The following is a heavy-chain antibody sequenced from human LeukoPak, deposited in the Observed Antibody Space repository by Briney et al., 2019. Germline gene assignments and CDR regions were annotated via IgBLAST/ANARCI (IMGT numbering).Heavy chain of an antibody. V-gene: IGHV1-2*06. CDR3: ARGYCSGGSCYSVESWFDP. D-gene: IGHD2-15*01. Sequence: ASVKVSCKAAGYTFTGYYMFWVRQAPGQGLEWMGRINPNSGGTNYAQKFQGRVTITRDTSISTAYMELSRLRSDDTAVYYCARGYCSGGSCYSVESWFDPWGQGTLVTVSS. J-gene: IGHJ5*02. CDR1: GYTFTGYY. CDR2: INPNSGGT.